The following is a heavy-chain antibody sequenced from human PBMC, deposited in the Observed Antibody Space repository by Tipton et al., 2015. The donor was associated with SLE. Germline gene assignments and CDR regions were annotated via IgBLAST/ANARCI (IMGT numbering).Heavy chain of an antibody. CDR3: TRDRGGTGWPEYYFDY. V-gene: IGHV6-1*01. J-gene: IGHJ4*02. D-gene: IGHD6-19*01. Sequence: GLVKPSQTLSLTCAISGDSVSSNSAAWNWIRQSPSRGLEWLGRTYYRSKWYNDYAVSVKSRITINPDTSKNQFSLKLSSVTAADTAVYYCTRDRGGTGWPEYYFDYWGQGALVTVSS. CDR2: TYYRSKWYN. CDR1: GDSVSSNSAA.